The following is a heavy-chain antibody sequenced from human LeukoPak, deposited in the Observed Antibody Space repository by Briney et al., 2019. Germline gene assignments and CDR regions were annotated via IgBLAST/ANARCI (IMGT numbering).Heavy chain of an antibody. CDR2: IRHDGSNK. D-gene: IGHD1-14*01. CDR1: GFTFSSYG. Sequence: GESLRLSCAASGFTFSSYGMHWVRQAPGKGLAWVTFIRHDGSNKYYADSVKGRFTISRDNAKNSLYLQMNSLRAEDTAVYYCARVGPWVNPDYYSYYLDVWGNGTTVTVSS. CDR3: ARVGPWVNPDYYSYYLDV. J-gene: IGHJ6*03. V-gene: IGHV3-30*02.